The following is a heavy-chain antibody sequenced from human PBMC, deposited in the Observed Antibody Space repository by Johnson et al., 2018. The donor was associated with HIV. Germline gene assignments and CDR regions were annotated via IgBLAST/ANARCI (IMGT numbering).Heavy chain of an antibody. V-gene: IGHV3-30*18. CDR2: ISSEGDNQ. D-gene: IGHD3-16*01. Sequence: QVQLVESGGDMVQPGRSLRLSCAASGFTLSTYAMHWVRQAPGKGLELVSVISSEGDNQYSVDSAKGRFTISRDNSRNTLYLQMNSLRVEDTAVYYCAKVPRYKYGGAFDIWGQGTKVTVSS. CDR1: GFTLSTYA. J-gene: IGHJ3*02. CDR3: AKVPRYKYGGAFDI.